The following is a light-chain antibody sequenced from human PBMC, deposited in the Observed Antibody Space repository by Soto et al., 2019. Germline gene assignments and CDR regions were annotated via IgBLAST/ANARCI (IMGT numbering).Light chain of an antibody. CDR3: QQYNNWPPT. Sequence: EIVMTQSPATLSMSPGERATLSCRASQSVSGNLAWYQQKPGQAPRLLIYDVSTRTTGGPARFSGSGSGTEFTLTISSLQSEDFAVYYCQQYNNWPPTFGQGTKVDIK. CDR2: DVS. V-gene: IGKV3-15*01. CDR1: QSVSGN. J-gene: IGKJ1*01.